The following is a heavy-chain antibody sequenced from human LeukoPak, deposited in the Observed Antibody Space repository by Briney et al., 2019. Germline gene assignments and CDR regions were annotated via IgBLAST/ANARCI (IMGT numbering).Heavy chain of an antibody. D-gene: IGHD1-1*01. CDR2: ISSSGSTI. CDR1: GFTFSDYY. Sequence: GGSLRLSCAASGFTFSDYYMSWIRQAPGKGLEWVSYISSSGSTIYYADSVKGRFTISRDNSKNTLYLQMNSLRAEDTAVYYCAKDRWNLDFDYWGQGTLVTVSS. CDR3: AKDRWNLDFDY. V-gene: IGHV3-11*01. J-gene: IGHJ4*02.